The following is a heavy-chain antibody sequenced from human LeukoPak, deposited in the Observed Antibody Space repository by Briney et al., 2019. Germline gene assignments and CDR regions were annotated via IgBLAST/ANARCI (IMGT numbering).Heavy chain of an antibody. D-gene: IGHD6-13*01. CDR1: GGSISSSSYY. Sequence: SETLSLTCTVSGGSISSSSYYWGWIRQPPGKGLEWIGSIYYSGSTYYNPSLKSRVTISVDTSKNQFSLKLSSVTAADTAVYYCASGAPGIAAAGILYWGQGTLVTVSS. CDR3: ASGAPGIAAAGILY. V-gene: IGHV4-39*07. J-gene: IGHJ4*02. CDR2: IYYSGST.